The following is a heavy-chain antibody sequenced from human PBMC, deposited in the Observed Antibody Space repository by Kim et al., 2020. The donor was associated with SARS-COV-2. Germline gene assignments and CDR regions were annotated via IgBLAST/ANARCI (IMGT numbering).Heavy chain of an antibody. CDR3: ARDRRVRGYSGNYDPTSFD. J-gene: IGHJ5*01. CDR2: ISAYNGYR. V-gene: IGHV1-18*01. CDR1: GFTITTYG. D-gene: IGHD5-12*01. Sequence: ASVKVSCKASGFTITTYGFHWVRQAPGQGLEWMGWISAYNGYRNYAQQVQGRVTMTTDASTSTVYMELRSLRSADPAGYYVARDRRVRGYSGNYDPTSFD.